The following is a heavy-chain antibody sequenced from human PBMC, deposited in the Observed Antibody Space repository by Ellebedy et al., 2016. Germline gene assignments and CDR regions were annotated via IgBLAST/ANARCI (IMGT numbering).Heavy chain of an antibody. CDR3: ARAKAWFGETRGGRRYYFDY. Sequence: GSLRLXCAASGFTFSSYAMSWIRQPPGKGLEWIGYIYYSGSTNYNPSLKSRVTISVDTSKNQFSLKLSSVTAADTAVYYCARAKAWFGETRGGRRYYFDYWGQGTLVTVSS. CDR2: IYYSGST. V-gene: IGHV4-59*13. D-gene: IGHD3-10*01. J-gene: IGHJ4*02. CDR1: GFTFSSYA.